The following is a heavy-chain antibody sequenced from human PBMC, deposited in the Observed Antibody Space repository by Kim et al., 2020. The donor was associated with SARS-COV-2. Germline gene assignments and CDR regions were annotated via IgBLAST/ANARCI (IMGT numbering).Heavy chain of an antibody. CDR3: ARDDYDFWSGYYEVDY. D-gene: IGHD3-3*01. J-gene: IGHJ4*02. Sequence: DSVKGRLTISRDNSKNTLYLQMNSLRAEDTAVYYCARDDYDFWSGYYEVDYWGQGTLVTVSS. V-gene: IGHV3-30*07.